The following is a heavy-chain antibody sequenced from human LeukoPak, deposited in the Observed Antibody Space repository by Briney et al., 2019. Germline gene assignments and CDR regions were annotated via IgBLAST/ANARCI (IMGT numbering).Heavy chain of an antibody. CDR2: ISSSSSYI. Sequence: GGSLRLSCAASGFTFSSYAMHWVRQTPGKGLEWVSSISSSSSYIYYADSVKGRFTISRDNAKNSLYLQMNSLRAEDTAVYYCARAGSYAFDIWGQGTMVTVSS. V-gene: IGHV3-21*01. D-gene: IGHD1-26*01. J-gene: IGHJ3*02. CDR3: ARAGSYAFDI. CDR1: GFTFSSYA.